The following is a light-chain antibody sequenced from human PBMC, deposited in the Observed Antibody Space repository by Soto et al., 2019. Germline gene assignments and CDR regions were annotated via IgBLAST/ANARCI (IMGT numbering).Light chain of an antibody. CDR3: AAWDDSLSGFYV. V-gene: IGLV1-47*01. J-gene: IGLJ1*01. CDR1: SSNIGSNY. Sequence: QSALAQPPSASATPGQRDTISCSGSSSNIGSNYVYWYQQLPGTAPKLLIYRNNQRPSGVPDRFSGSKSGTSASLAISGLRSEDEADYYCAAWDDSLSGFYVFGTGTKVTVL. CDR2: RNN.